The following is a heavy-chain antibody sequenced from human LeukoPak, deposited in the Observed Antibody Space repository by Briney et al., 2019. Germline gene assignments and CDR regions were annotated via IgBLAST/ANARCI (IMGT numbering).Heavy chain of an antibody. J-gene: IGHJ4*02. CDR3: AKDGGNDYGVFDY. V-gene: IGHV3-48*02. Sequence: GGSLRLSCAASGFTFSSYSMNWVRQTPGKGLEWISYISSGSGTTYYGDSVQGRFITSRDNAKNSLHLQMNSLRDEDTGVYYCAKDGGNDYGVFDYWGQGTLVTVSS. D-gene: IGHD4-17*01. CDR2: ISSGSGTT. CDR1: GFTFSSYS.